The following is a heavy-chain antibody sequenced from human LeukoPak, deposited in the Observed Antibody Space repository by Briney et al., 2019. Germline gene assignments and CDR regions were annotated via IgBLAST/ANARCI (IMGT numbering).Heavy chain of an antibody. CDR3: VRDRCSSCHYFDC. D-gene: IGHD6-13*01. V-gene: IGHV3-30-3*01. J-gene: IGHJ4*02. Sequence: PGRSLRLSCAASGFTFSSYSMHWVRQAPGKGLEWVAVISYDGINRDYADSVKGRFTISRDTSKNTLYLQMNSLRAEDTAMYYCVRDRCSSCHYFDCWGQGTLVIVSS. CDR2: ISYDGINR. CDR1: GFTFSSYS.